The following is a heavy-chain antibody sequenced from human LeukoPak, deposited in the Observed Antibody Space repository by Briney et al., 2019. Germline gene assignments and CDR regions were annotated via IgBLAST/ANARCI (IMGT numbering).Heavy chain of an antibody. CDR1: GVSISSHY. CDR2: AYHTGST. J-gene: IGHJ3*01. Sequence: SETLSLTCTVSGVSISSHYWNWIRQPPGKGLEWVGYAYHTGSTSSNPSLKSRATMSVDTSKNQFSLMLTSLTAADTALHYCARDFQRLGSDAFDFWGQGTMVTVSS. V-gene: IGHV4-59*11. CDR3: ARDFQRLGSDAFDF. D-gene: IGHD2-15*01.